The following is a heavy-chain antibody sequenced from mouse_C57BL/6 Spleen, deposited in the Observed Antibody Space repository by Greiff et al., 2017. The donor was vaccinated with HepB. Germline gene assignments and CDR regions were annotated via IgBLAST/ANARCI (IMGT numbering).Heavy chain of an antibody. CDR3: ARDGYDEGYAMDY. V-gene: IGHV1-19*01. CDR1: GYTFTDYY. D-gene: IGHD2-2*01. CDR2: INPYNGGT. J-gene: IGHJ4*01. Sequence: VQLQQSGPVLVKPGASVKMSCKASGYTFTDYYMNWVKQSHGKSLEWIGVINPYNGGTSYNQKFKGKATLTVDKSSSTAYMELNSLTSEDSAVYYCARDGYDEGYAMDYWGQGTSVTVSS.